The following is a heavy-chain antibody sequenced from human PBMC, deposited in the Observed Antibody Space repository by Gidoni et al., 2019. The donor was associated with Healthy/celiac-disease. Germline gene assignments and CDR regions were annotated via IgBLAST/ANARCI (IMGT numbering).Heavy chain of an antibody. Sequence: QVQLQESGPGLVKPSQTLSLTCTFSGGSISGGGYYWSWLRQHPGKGLEWIGYIYYSGSTYYNPSLKSRVTISVDTSKNQFSLKLSSVTAADTAVYYCARDKNCSGGSCYSGASYGMDVWGQGTTVTVSS. CDR1: GGSISGGGYY. J-gene: IGHJ6*02. CDR3: ARDKNCSGGSCYSGASYGMDV. D-gene: IGHD2-15*01. V-gene: IGHV4-31*03. CDR2: IYYSGST.